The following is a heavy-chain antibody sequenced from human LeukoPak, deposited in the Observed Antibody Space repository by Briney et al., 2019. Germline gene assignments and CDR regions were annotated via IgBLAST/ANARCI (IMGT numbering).Heavy chain of an antibody. J-gene: IGHJ5*01. CDR1: GFTFSSYS. V-gene: IGHV3-21*01. CDR2: ISSSSSYI. CDR3: AREAVLDYYGSGSYYDS. Sequence: PGGSLRLSCAASGFTFSSYSMNWVRQAPGEGLEWVSSISSSSSYIYYADSVKGRFTISRDNAKNSLYLQMNSLRAEDTAVYYCAREAVLDYYGSGSYYDSWGQGTLVTVSS. D-gene: IGHD3-10*01.